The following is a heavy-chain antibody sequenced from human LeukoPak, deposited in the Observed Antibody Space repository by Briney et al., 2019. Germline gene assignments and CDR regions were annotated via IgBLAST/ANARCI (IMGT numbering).Heavy chain of an antibody. Sequence: ASQTLSLTCTVSGGSISSDDSYWSWIRQPAGKGLEWIGRIYTSGSTDYNPSLKSRVTISLDTSKNQFSLKLSSVTAADTAVYYCARVFGGPVSRRFDPWGQGTLVTVSS. D-gene: IGHD4-23*01. J-gene: IGHJ5*02. CDR2: IYTSGST. CDR3: ARVFGGPVSRRFDP. CDR1: GGSISSDDSY. V-gene: IGHV4-61*02.